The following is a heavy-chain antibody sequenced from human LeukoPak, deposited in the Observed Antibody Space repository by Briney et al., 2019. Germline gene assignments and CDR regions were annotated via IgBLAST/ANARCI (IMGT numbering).Heavy chain of an antibody. J-gene: IGHJ5*02. CDR3: ARDQLRSDQRWFDP. D-gene: IGHD2-2*01. CDR2: IYSGGST. Sequence: GGSLRLSCAASGFTVSSNYMSWVRQAPGKGLEWVSVIYSGGSTYYADSVKGRFTISRDNSKNTLYLQMNSLRAEDTAVYYCARDQLRSDQRWFDPWGQGTLVTVFS. V-gene: IGHV3-53*01. CDR1: GFTVSSNY.